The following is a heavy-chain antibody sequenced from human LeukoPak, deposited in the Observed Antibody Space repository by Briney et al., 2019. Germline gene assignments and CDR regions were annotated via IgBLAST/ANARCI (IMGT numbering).Heavy chain of an antibody. Sequence: PGGSLRLSCAASGFTFSSYAMHWVRQAPGKGLEWVAVISYDGSNKYYADSVKGRFTISRDNSKNTLYLQMNSLRAEDTAVYYCARVHHSSGWADYWGQGTLVTVSS. CDR3: ARVHHSSGWADY. CDR1: GFTFSSYA. D-gene: IGHD6-19*01. V-gene: IGHV3-30-3*01. J-gene: IGHJ4*02. CDR2: ISYDGSNK.